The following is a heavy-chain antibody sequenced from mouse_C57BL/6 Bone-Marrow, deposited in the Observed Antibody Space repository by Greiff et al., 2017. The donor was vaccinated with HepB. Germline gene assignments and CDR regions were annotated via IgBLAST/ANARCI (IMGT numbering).Heavy chain of an antibody. D-gene: IGHD2-3*01. CDR3: ARSGDGYLFL. J-gene: IGHJ4*01. CDR2: IDPEDGET. V-gene: IGHV14-2*01. CDR1: GFNIKDYY. Sequence: EVQLQQPGAELVKPGASVKLSCTASGFNIKDYYMHWVKQRTEQGLEWIGRIDPEDGETKYAPNFQGKATITADKSSNTAYLQLSSLTSEDTAVYDCARSGDGYLFLGGQGTSVTVSS.